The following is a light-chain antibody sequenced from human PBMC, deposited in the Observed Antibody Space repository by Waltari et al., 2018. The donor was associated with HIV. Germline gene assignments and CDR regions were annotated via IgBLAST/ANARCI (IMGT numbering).Light chain of an antibody. CDR1: TSNIGNTY. V-gene: IGLV1-51*01. CDR3: GTWDSSLSSVV. Sequence: QSVLTQPPSVPAAPGQTVPTPSPASTSNIGNTYVSWYQQLPGTAPKLLIYDNNKRPSGIPDRFSGSQSGTSATLGITGLQTGDEADYTCGTWDSSLSSVVFGGGTKLTVL. CDR2: DNN. J-gene: IGLJ2*01.